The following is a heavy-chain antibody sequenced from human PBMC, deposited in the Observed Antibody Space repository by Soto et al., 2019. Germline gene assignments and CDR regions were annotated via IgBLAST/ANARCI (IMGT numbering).Heavy chain of an antibody. CDR3: ARDPGAASFDF. J-gene: IGHJ4*02. CDR2: IIPIFGTA. V-gene: IGHV1-69*13. D-gene: IGHD2-15*01. CDR1: GGTFSSYA. Sequence: SVKVSCKASGGTFSSYAISWVRQAPGEGLEWVGWIIPIFGTANYAQKFQGRLTLTADESTSTAYMDLTTLRSDDTAVYFCARDPGAASFDFWAQGTLVTVSS.